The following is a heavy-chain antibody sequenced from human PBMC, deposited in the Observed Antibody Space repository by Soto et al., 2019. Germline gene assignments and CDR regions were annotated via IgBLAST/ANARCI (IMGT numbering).Heavy chain of an antibody. CDR2: INPNSGGT. V-gene: IGHV1-2*04. D-gene: IGHD2-8*01. CDR1: GYTFTGYY. CDR3: ARGASGNCTNGVCYTHDY. Sequence: ASVKVSCKASGYTFTGYYMHWVRQAPGQGLEWMGWINPNSGGTNYAQKFQGWVTMTRDTSISTAYMELSRLRSDDTAVYYCARGASGNCTNGVCYTHDYWGQGTLVTVSS. J-gene: IGHJ4*02.